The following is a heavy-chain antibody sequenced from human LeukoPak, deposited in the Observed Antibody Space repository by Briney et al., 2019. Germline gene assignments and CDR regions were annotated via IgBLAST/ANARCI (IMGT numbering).Heavy chain of an antibody. Sequence: LRLSCAASGFTFSDYNMRWIRQAPGKGLEWIGYIYYSGSTNYNPSLKSRVTISVDTSKNQFSLKLSSVTAADTAVYYCARGVADVKIDYWGQGTLVTVSS. J-gene: IGHJ4*02. V-gene: IGHV4-59*01. D-gene: IGHD6-19*01. CDR1: GFTFSDYN. CDR3: ARGVADVKIDY. CDR2: IYYSGST.